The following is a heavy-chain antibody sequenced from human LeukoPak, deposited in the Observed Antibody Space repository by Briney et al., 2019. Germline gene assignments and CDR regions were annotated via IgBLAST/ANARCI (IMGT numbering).Heavy chain of an antibody. D-gene: IGHD2-8*01. J-gene: IGHJ6*03. CDR2: INHSGST. Sequence: PSETLSLTCAVYGGSFSGYYWSWIRQPPGKGLEWIGEINHSGSTNYNPSLKSRVTISVDTSKNQFSLKLSSVTAADTAVYYCAGPGGSYCTNGVCYNYYYMDVWGKGTTVTVSS. CDR1: GGSFSGYY. CDR3: AGPGGSYCTNGVCYNYYYMDV. V-gene: IGHV4-34*01.